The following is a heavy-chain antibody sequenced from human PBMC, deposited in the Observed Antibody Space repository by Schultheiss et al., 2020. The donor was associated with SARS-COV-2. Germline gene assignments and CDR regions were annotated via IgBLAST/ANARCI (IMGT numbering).Heavy chain of an antibody. V-gene: IGHV1-2*02. Sequence: ASVKVSCKASGYTFTGYYMHWVRQAPGQGLEWMGWINPNSGGTNYAQKFQGRVTMTRDTSISTAYMELSRLRSDDTAVYYCARGPDELELRGPGDYWGQGTLVTVSS. D-gene: IGHD1-7*01. CDR1: GYTFTGYY. J-gene: IGHJ4*02. CDR2: INPNSGGT. CDR3: ARGPDELELRGPGDY.